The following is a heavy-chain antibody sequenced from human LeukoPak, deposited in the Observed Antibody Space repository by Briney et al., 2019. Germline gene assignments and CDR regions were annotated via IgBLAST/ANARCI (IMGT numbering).Heavy chain of an antibody. J-gene: IGHJ4*02. CDR2: IYYSGST. Sequence: SETLSLTCTVSGGSISSSSYYWGWIRQPPGKGLEWIGSIYYSGSTYYNPSLKSRVTISVDTSKNQFSLKLSSVNAADTAVYYCARLRRQADYFDYWGQGTLVTVSS. CDR1: GGSISSSSYY. V-gene: IGHV4-39*01. CDR3: ARLRRQADYFDY. D-gene: IGHD6-25*01.